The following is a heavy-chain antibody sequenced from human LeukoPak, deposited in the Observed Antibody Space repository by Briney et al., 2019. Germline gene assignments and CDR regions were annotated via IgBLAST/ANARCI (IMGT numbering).Heavy chain of an antibody. J-gene: IGHJ4*02. D-gene: IGHD4-23*01. V-gene: IGHV1-46*01. CDR2: VNPSGGST. CDR3: ARTVGRGPGGHFDY. CDR1: GYTFTKYC. Sequence: ASVKVSCKASGYTFTKYCIHWVRQAPGQGLEWMGIVNPSGGSTSYAQKFQGRVTMTRDMSTSTVYMDLSSLRSEDTAVYYCARTVGRGPGGHFDYWGQGALVTVSS.